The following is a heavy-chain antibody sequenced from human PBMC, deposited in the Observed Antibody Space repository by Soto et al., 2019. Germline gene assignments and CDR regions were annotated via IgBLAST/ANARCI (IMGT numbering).Heavy chain of an antibody. V-gene: IGHV4-59*01. J-gene: IGHJ4*02. Sequence: TLSLTCTVSGGSISSYYRSWIRQPPGKGLEWIGYIYYSGSTNYNPSLKSRVTISVDTSKNQFSLKLSSVTAADTAVYYCARASSGWYDYWGQGTLVTVSS. CDR3: ARASSGWYDY. CDR2: IYYSGST. D-gene: IGHD6-19*01. CDR1: GGSISSYY.